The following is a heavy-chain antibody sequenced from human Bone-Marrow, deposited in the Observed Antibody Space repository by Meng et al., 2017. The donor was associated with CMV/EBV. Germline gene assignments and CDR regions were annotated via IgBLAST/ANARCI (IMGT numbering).Heavy chain of an antibody. Sequence: GSLRLSCAVYGGSFSGYYWSWIRQPPGKGLEWIGEINHSGSTNYNPSLKSRVTISVDTSKNQFSLKLSSVTAADTAVYYCARGRRVTRDRGNYFDYWGQGTLVTVSS. V-gene: IGHV4-34*01. CDR1: GGSFSGYY. CDR2: INHSGST. CDR3: ARGRRVTRDRGNYFDY. J-gene: IGHJ4*02. D-gene: IGHD3-10*01.